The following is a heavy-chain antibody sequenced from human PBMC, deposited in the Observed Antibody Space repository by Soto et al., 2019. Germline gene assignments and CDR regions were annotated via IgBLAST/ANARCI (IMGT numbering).Heavy chain of an antibody. CDR3: GHEVTYYFGY. CDR2: IYFSGGGST. CDR1: DGSISNSGDS. Sequence: SGTLSLSCIFTDGSISNSGDSGGWSRQPPEKGLEWIGSIYFSGGGSTYYNPSLKSLFTISVDTSKKQFSLKLNSVTAADTAVYYCGHEVTYYFGYWGQGTMVTVSS. D-gene: IGHD2-21*02. V-gene: IGHV4-39*01. J-gene: IGHJ4*02.